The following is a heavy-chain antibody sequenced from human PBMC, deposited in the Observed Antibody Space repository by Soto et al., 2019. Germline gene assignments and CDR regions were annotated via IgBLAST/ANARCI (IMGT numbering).Heavy chain of an antibody. CDR1: GGSISSSNW. D-gene: IGHD6-13*01. CDR3: AREGKDSSSWYVGRSGWYFDY. CDR2: IYHSGST. V-gene: IGHV4-4*02. J-gene: IGHJ4*02. Sequence: QVQLQESGPGLVKPSGTLSLTCAVSGGSISSSNWWSWVRQPPGKGLEWIGEIYHSGSTNYNPSLKGRVTIAVDKYKNQCSLKLSSVTAADRAVYYCAREGKDSSSWYVGRSGWYFDYWGQGTLVTVSS.